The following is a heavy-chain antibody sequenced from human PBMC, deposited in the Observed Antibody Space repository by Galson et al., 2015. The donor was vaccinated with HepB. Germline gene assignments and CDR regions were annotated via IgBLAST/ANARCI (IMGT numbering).Heavy chain of an antibody. D-gene: IGHD6-13*01. CDR3: ASTGSSSPNYYYYYMDV. J-gene: IGHJ6*03. CDR1: GYTFTSYY. CDR2: INPSGGST. Sequence: SVKVSCKASGYTFTSYYMHWVRQAPGQGLEWMGIINPSGGSTSYAQKLQGRVTMTRDTSTSTVYMELSSLRSEDTAVYYCASTGSSSPNYYYYYMDVWGKGTTVTVSS. V-gene: IGHV1-46*01.